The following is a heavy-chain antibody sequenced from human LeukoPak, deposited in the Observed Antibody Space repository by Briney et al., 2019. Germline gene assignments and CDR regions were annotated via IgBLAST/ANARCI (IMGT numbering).Heavy chain of an antibody. CDR1: GFIFSGYY. Sequence: GGSLRLSCATSGFIFSGYYMSWIRQAPGKGLEWVSYISGSGNDISYADSVKGRFTISRDNAKGSLYLQMNSPRAADTAVYYCGTHAGRTGSDDWGQGTLVTVSS. D-gene: IGHD3/OR15-3a*01. J-gene: IGHJ4*02. CDR2: ISGSGNDI. CDR3: GTHAGRTGSDD. V-gene: IGHV3-11*01.